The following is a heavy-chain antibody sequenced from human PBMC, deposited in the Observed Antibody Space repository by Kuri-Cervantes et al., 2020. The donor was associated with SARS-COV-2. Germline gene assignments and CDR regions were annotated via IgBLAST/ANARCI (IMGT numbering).Heavy chain of an antibody. CDR3: ARGLSKRITIFGVVITGSYYGMDV. Sequence: SETLSLTCAVSGGSISSGGYSWSWIRQPPGKGLEWIGYIYHSGSTYYNPSLKSRVTISVDRSKNQFSLKLSSVTAADTAVYYCARGLSKRITIFGVVITGSYYGMDVWGQGTTVTVSS. CDR2: IYHSGST. V-gene: IGHV4-30-2*01. J-gene: IGHJ6*02. CDR1: GGSISSGGYS. D-gene: IGHD3-3*01.